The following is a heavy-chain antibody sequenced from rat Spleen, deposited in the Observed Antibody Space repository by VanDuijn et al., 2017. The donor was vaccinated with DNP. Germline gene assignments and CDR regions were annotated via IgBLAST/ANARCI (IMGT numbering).Heavy chain of an antibody. CDR1: GFTFSNYG. J-gene: IGHJ3*01. D-gene: IGHD1-4*01. CDR3: TTSLNYPGRGFTY. CDR2: ISTGGGNT. Sequence: EVQLVESGGGLVQPGRSLKLSCAASGFTFSNYGMAWVRQAPTKGLEWVASISTGGGNTYYRDSVKGRFTISRDNAKSTLYLQMDSLRSEDTATYYCTTSLNYPGRGFTYWGQGTLVTVSS. V-gene: IGHV5S23*01.